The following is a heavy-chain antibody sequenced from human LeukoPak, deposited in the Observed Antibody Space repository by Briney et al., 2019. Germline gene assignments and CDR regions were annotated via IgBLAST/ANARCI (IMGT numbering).Heavy chain of an antibody. V-gene: IGHV1-46*01. CDR3: ARGSTSDWPLDH. Sequence: GASVNVSCKASGYTFTNYYMHWVRQAPGQGLEWMGMINPSGGSTTYAQKFQGRVTITRDTSASTAYMELSSLKSEDTAVYYCARGSTSDWPLDHWGQETLVTISS. CDR2: INPSGGST. CDR1: GYTFTNYY. D-gene: IGHD6-19*01. J-gene: IGHJ4*02.